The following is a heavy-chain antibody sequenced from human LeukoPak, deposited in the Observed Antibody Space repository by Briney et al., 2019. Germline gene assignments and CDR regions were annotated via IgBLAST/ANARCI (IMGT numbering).Heavy chain of an antibody. Sequence: ASVKVSCKASGYTFTSYGISWVRQAPGQGLEWMRWISAYNGNTNYAQKLQGRVTMTTDTSTSTAYMELRSLRSDDTAVYYCARGGRGIIVGATHFDYWGQGTLVTVSS. CDR1: GYTFTSYG. CDR3: ARGGRGIIVGATHFDY. CDR2: ISAYNGNT. V-gene: IGHV1-18*01. J-gene: IGHJ4*02. D-gene: IGHD1-26*01.